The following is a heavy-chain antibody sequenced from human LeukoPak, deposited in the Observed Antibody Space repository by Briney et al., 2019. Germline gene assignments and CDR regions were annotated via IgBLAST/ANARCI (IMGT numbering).Heavy chain of an antibody. CDR1: GYTFTGYY. Sequence: GASVKVSCKASGYTFTGYYMHWVRQAPGQGLEWMGWMNPNSGNTGYAQKFQGRVTMTRNTSISTAYMELSSLRSEDTAVYYCARGSSGYYYGTTFDYWGQGTLVTVSS. V-gene: IGHV1-8*02. CDR2: MNPNSGNT. CDR3: ARGSSGYYYGTTFDY. J-gene: IGHJ4*02. D-gene: IGHD3-22*01.